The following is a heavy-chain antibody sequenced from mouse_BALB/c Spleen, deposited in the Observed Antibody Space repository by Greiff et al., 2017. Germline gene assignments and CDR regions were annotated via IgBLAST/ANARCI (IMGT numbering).Heavy chain of an antibody. Sequence: EVQGVESGGGLVQPGGSLRLSCATSGFTFSDFYMEWVRQPPGKRLEWIAASRNKANDYTTEYSASVKGRFIVSRDTSQSILYLQMNALRAEDTAIYYCARDATHYYGSSYWYFDVWGAGTTVTVSS. CDR1: GFTFSDFY. CDR2: SRNKANDYTT. D-gene: IGHD1-1*01. J-gene: IGHJ1*01. CDR3: ARDATHYYGSSYWYFDV. V-gene: IGHV7-1*02.